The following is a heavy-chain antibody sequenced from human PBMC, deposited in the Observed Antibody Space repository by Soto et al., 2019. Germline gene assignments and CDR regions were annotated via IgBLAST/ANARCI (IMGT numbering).Heavy chain of an antibody. J-gene: IGHJ5*02. CDR1: GFTFSSYA. CDR2: ISGSASGGAT. Sequence: PGESLKICCAASGFTFSSYAMSWVRQAPGKGLECVSAISGSASGGATYYTDSVKCRFTISRRNSKNTLYLQMNSLRAEDTAIYYGAKERASSGALVRFEPWGQGTLVSVSS. V-gene: IGHV3-23*01. CDR3: AKERASSGALVRFEP. D-gene: IGHD3-22*01.